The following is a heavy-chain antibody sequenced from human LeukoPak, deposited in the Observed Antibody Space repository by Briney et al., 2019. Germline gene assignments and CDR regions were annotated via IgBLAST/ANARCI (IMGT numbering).Heavy chain of an antibody. D-gene: IGHD6-13*01. CDR1: GYTFTNYD. Sequence: ASVKVSCKASGYTFTNYDINWVRQATGQGLEWMGWMNPNSGNIGYAQKFQGRVTMTRDTSISTAYMELNSLRSEDTAVYYCATYSSSSVRGVDPWGQGTLVTVSS. V-gene: IGHV1-8*01. CDR3: ATYSSSSVRGVDP. J-gene: IGHJ5*02. CDR2: MNPNSGNI.